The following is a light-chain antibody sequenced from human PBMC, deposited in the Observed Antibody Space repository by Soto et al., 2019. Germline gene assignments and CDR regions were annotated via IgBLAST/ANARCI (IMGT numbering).Light chain of an antibody. Sequence: EIVLTQSPSTLSFSPVERSTLSFSASQSVSSYLAWYQQKPGQAPRLLIYDASNRATGIPARLSGSGSGTDFTLTISSLEPEDFAVYYCQQRSNWPPSITFGQGTRLEIK. CDR3: QQRSNWPPSIT. J-gene: IGKJ5*01. CDR2: DAS. CDR1: QSVSSY. V-gene: IGKV3-11*01.